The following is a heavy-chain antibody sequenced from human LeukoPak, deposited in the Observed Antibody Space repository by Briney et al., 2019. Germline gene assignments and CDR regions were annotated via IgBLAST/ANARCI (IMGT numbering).Heavy chain of an antibody. Sequence: HPGGSLRLSCAAPGFTFSSYAMSWVRQAPGKGLEWVSAISGSGGSTYYADSVKGRFTISRDNSKNTLYLQMNSLRAEDTAVYYCAKDKEAARIYWYFDLWGRGTLVTVSS. J-gene: IGHJ2*01. D-gene: IGHD6-6*01. CDR1: GFTFSSYA. V-gene: IGHV3-23*01. CDR3: AKDKEAARIYWYFDL. CDR2: ISGSGGST.